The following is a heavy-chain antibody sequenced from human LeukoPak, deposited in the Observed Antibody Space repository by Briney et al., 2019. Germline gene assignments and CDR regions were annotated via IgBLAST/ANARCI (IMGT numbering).Heavy chain of an antibody. V-gene: IGHV3-23*01. CDR1: GFTFSNHA. J-gene: IGHJ4*02. Sequence: GGSLRLSCAASGFTFSNHAMSWVRQAPGKGLEWVSSISDSGGATYYADSVKGRFTISRDNSKNTLFLQMTSLRADDTAVYYCAKDRTRAVAGTNFDYWGQGTLGTVSS. CDR2: ISDSGGAT. CDR3: AKDRTRAVAGTNFDY. D-gene: IGHD6-19*01.